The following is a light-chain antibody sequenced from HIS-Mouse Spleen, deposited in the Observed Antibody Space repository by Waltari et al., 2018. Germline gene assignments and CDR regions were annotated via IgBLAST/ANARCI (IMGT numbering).Light chain of an antibody. J-gene: IGLJ2*01. Sequence: SYELTQPPSVSVSPGQTARITCSGDALPKQYAYWYQRKPGQAPGRVIYEDSERPSGIPERFSGSSSGTTVTLTISGVQAEDEADYYGQSADSSGTYVVFGGGTKLTVL. V-gene: IGLV3-25*03. CDR3: QSADSSGTYVV. CDR2: EDS. CDR1: ALPKQY.